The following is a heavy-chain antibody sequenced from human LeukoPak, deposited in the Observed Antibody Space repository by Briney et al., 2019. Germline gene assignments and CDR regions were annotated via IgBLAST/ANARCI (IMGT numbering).Heavy chain of an antibody. CDR3: ARGEVEMATILDY. D-gene: IGHD5-24*01. CDR1: GFTFSSYS. J-gene: IGHJ4*02. CDR2: ISSSSSTI. Sequence: PGGSLRLSCAASGFTFSSYSMNWVRQAPGKGLEWVSYISSSSSTIYYADSVKGRFTISRDNAKNSLYLQMNSLRAEDTAVYYCARGEVEMATILDYWGQGTLVTVSS. V-gene: IGHV3-48*01.